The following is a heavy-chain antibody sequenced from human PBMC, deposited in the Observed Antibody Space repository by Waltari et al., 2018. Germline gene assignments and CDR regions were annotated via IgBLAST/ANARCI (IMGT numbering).Heavy chain of an antibody. Sequence: EVQLVESGGGLIQPGGSLRLSCAASGFTVSSNYIRWVRQAPGQGLEWVSGIYSGGSTYYAYSVKGRCTISRDNSKNTLDLQMNSRRAEDTAVYYCARDPYSSSWYWGAFDIWGQGTMVTVSS. CDR1: GFTVSSNY. D-gene: IGHD6-13*01. V-gene: IGHV3-53*01. CDR3: ARDPYSSSWYWGAFDI. J-gene: IGHJ3*02. CDR2: IYSGGST.